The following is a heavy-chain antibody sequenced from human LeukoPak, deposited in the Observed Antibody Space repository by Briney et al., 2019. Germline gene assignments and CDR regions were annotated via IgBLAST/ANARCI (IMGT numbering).Heavy chain of an antibody. CDR3: ARDRDYGSGPGI. J-gene: IGHJ3*02. V-gene: IGHV1-69*04. CDR1: GGTFSSYA. CDR2: IIPIFGIA. D-gene: IGHD3-10*01. Sequence: ASVKVSCKASGGTFSSYAISWVRQAPGQGLEWMGRIIPIFGIANYAQKFQGRVTITADKSTSTAYMELSSLRSEDTAVYYCARDRDYGSGPGIWGQGTTVTVSS.